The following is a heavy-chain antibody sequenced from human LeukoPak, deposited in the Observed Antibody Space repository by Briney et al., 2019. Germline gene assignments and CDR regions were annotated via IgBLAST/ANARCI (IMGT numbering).Heavy chain of an antibody. CDR1: GGSISGYY. CDR3: VRGGYDSSGYYLDS. Sequence: PSETLSLTCTVSGGSISGYYWSWFRQPPGKGLEWFGWIHNSGSTENNPSLKSRVTMSVDTSKNQISLRLYSVTAADTAVYYCVRGGYDSSGYYLDSWGQGTLVTVSS. J-gene: IGHJ4*02. CDR2: IHNSGST. V-gene: IGHV4-59*01. D-gene: IGHD3-22*01.